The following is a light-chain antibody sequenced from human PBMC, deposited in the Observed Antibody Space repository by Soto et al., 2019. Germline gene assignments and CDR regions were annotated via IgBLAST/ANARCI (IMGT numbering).Light chain of an antibody. CDR2: GAS. J-gene: IGKJ1*01. CDR1: QSVSSD. Sequence: EIVLTQSPGTLSLSPGERATLSCRASQSVSSDLAWYQQKPGQAPRLLIYGASSRATGIPDRFSGSGSGMDFTLTISRLEPEDFAGYYCQHYGSSRTFGQGTKVEIK. V-gene: IGKV3-20*01. CDR3: QHYGSSRT.